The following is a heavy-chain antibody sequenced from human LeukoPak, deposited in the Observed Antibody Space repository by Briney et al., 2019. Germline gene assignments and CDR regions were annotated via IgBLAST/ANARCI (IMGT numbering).Heavy chain of an antibody. J-gene: IGHJ4*02. CDR2: IRSKTYGGTG. CDR1: GFTFGDYA. V-gene: IGHV3-49*03. Sequence: LSGGSLRLSCTASGFTFGDYAMNWFRQAPGKGLEWVGFIRSKTYGGTGEYAASVKGRFTISRDDSKSIAHLQSNSLKTEDTAVYYCTRLRGFDYGGNPPPDYWGQGTLVTVSS. D-gene: IGHD4-23*01. CDR3: TRLRGFDYGGNPPPDY.